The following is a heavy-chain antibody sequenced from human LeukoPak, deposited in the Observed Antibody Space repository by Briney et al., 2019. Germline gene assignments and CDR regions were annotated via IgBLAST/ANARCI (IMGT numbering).Heavy chain of an antibody. V-gene: IGHV3-21*01. CDR1: GFSFGVSG. CDR2: ISSSSSNI. D-gene: IGHD6-6*01. J-gene: IGHJ4*02. Sequence: GGSLRLSCAASGFSFGVSGMNWVRQAPGKGLEWVSYISSSSSNINYADSVRGRFTISRDNAKNSLYLHMDSLRVEDMAVYYCARGGAARPDYWGQGTLVTVSS. CDR3: ARGGAARPDY.